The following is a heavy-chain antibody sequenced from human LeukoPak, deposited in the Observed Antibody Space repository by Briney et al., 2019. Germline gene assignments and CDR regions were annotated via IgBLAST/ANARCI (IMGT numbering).Heavy chain of an antibody. Sequence: SETLSLTCTVSGGSISSSSYYWGWIRQPPGKGLEWIGSIYYSGSTYYNPSLKSRVTISVDTSKNQFSLKLSSVTAADTAVYYCARQNSQSLLLRAPTFFDYWGQGTLVTVSS. V-gene: IGHV4-39*01. CDR1: GGSISSSSYY. D-gene: IGHD3-22*01. CDR2: IYYSGST. J-gene: IGHJ4*02. CDR3: ARQNSQSLLLRAPTFFDY.